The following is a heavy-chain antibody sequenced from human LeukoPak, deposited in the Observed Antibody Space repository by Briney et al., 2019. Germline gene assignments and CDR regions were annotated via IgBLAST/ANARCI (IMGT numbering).Heavy chain of an antibody. J-gene: IGHJ4*02. CDR3: ARGPFCSDNSCFRAKDYYFDY. Sequence: QSGGPLRLSCAASGFTFRAYAMHWVRQAPGKGLEWMAVISHHRSGTYYPDSVKGRFTISRDNSKNTLYLQMSSLRPEDTAVYFCARGPFCSDNSCFRAKDYYFDYWGQGTLVTVSS. CDR2: ISHHRSGT. D-gene: IGHD2-15*01. CDR1: GFTFRAYA. V-gene: IGHV3-30*04.